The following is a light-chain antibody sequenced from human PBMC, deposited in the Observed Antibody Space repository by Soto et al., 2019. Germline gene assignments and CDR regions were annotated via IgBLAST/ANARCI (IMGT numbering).Light chain of an antibody. J-gene: IGKJ4*01. CDR3: QQRSNWLT. V-gene: IGKV3-11*01. CDR1: QSVSYN. Sequence: EIVMTQSPATLSVSPGERATLSCRASQSVSYNLAWYQQKPGQGPRLLIYGAFTRATGIPARFSGSGSGTDFTLTISSLEPEDFAVYYCQQRSNWLTFGGGTKVEIK. CDR2: GAF.